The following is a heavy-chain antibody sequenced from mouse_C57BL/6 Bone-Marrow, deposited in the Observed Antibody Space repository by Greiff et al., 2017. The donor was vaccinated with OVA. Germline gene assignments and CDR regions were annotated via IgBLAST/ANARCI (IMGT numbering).Heavy chain of an antibody. CDR1: GFTFSDYG. J-gene: IGHJ3*01. V-gene: IGHV5-17*01. D-gene: IGHD2-1*01. CDR3: ANYYGNYDAY. Sequence: EVMLVESGGGLVKPGGSLKLSCAASGFTFSDYGMHWVRQAPEKGLEWVAYISSGSSTIYYADTVKGRFTISRDNAKNTLFLQMTSLRSEDTAMYYCANYYGNYDAYWGQGTLVTVSA. CDR2: ISSGSSTI.